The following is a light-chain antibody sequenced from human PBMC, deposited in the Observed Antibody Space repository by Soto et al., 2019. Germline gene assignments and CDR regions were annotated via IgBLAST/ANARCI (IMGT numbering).Light chain of an antibody. CDR3: SSYTSSSTHNYV. CDR1: SSDVGGYNY. V-gene: IGLV2-14*01. Sequence: QSVLTQPRSVSGSPGQSVTISCTGTSSDVGGYNYVSWYQQHPGKAPKLMIYEVSNRPSGVSNRFSGSKSGNTASPTISGLQAEDEADYYCSSYTSSSTHNYVFGTGTKVTVL. CDR2: EVS. J-gene: IGLJ1*01.